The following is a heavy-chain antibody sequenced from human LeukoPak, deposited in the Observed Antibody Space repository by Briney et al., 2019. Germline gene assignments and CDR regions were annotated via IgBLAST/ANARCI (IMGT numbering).Heavy chain of an antibody. D-gene: IGHD3-9*01. CDR3: ARGSDYDILTGYYGGPNWFDP. CDR2: ISSSCSTI. CDR1: GFTFSSYE. Sequence: GGSLRLSCAASGFTFSSYEMNWVRQAPGKGLEWVSYISSSCSTIYYADSVKGRFTISRDNAKNSLYLQMNSLRAEDTAVYYCARGSDYDILTGYYGGPNWFDPWGQGTLVTVSS. V-gene: IGHV3-48*03. J-gene: IGHJ5*02.